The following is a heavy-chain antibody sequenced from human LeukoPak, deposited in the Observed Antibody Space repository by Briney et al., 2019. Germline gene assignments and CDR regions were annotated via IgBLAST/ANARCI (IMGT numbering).Heavy chain of an antibody. J-gene: IGHJ5*02. Sequence: PGGSLRLSCAASGFTFSNYAMNWVRQAPGKGLEWVSSISSSSSYIYYADSVKGQFTISRDNAKNSLYLQMNSLRAEDTAVYYCARGGSNWFDPWGQGTLVTVSS. V-gene: IGHV3-21*01. CDR2: ISSSSSYI. CDR3: ARGGSNWFDP. CDR1: GFTFSNYA. D-gene: IGHD3-10*01.